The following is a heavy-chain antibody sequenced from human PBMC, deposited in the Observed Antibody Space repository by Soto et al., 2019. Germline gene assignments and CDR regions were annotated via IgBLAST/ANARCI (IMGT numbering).Heavy chain of an antibody. CDR1: GFTFSSYG. CDR3: AKDGIRSGFDY. CDR2: ISYDGSNK. D-gene: IGHD2-15*01. J-gene: IGHJ4*02. Sequence: PGGSLRLYCATSGFTFSSYGMHWVRQAPGKGLEWVAVISYDGSNKYYADSVKGRFTISRDNSKNTLYLQMNSLRAEDTAVYYCAKDGIRSGFDYWGQGTLVTAPQ. V-gene: IGHV3-30*18.